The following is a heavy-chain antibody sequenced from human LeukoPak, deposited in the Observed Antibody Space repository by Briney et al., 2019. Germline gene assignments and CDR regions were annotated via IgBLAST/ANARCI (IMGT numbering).Heavy chain of an antibody. J-gene: IGHJ4*02. CDR1: GFTFSNYA. V-gene: IGHV3-33*06. CDR3: AKSRRWLQFCDS. CDR2: IWIDGSNK. Sequence: GGSLRLSCAASGFTFSNYAMSWVRQAPGKGLEWVAVIWIDGSNKYYADSVKGRFTISRDNSKNTLYLQMNSLRAEDTAVYYCAKSRRWLQFCDSWGQGTLLTVSS. D-gene: IGHD5-24*01.